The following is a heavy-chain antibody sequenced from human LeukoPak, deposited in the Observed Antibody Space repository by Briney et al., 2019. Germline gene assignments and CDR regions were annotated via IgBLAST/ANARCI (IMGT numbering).Heavy chain of an antibody. CDR3: ARDLYSSGRYYYYYGMDV. CDR1: GDSFSSNSAA. D-gene: IGHD6-19*01. CDR2: TYYRSKWYN. J-gene: IGHJ6*02. V-gene: IGHV6-1*01. Sequence: SQTLSLTCAISGDSFSSNSAAWNWIRQSPSRGLEWLGRTYYRSKWYNDYAISVRSRITFNPDTSNNQFSLQLISVTPEDTAVYYCARDLYSSGRYYYYYGMDVWGQGTTVTVSS.